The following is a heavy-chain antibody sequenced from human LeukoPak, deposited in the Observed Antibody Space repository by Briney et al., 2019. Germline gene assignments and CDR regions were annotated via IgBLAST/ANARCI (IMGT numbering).Heavy chain of an antibody. CDR1: GFSFSDSW. J-gene: IGHJ4*02. V-gene: IGHV3-7*01. CDR2: IKQDGSAK. Sequence: GGSLRLSCVAAGFSFSDSWMTWVRQAPGKGLEWVANIKQDGSAKYYVDSVRGRFTISRDNAKNSLYLQMNSLRAEDTAIYYCASSLLTGYDSNWNRALPDFWGQGTLVTVSS. CDR3: ASSLLTGYDSNWNRALPDF. D-gene: IGHD1-1*01.